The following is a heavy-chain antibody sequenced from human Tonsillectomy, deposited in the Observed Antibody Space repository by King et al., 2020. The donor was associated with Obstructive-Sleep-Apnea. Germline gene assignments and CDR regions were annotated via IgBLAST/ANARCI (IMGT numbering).Heavy chain of an antibody. CDR2: ICSSSSVL. D-gene: IGHD3-10*01. CDR3: AGGGLGRYAGEYDD. J-gene: IGHJ4*02. V-gene: IGHV3-48*04. Sequence: VQLVESGGGLVQPGGSLRLSCAASGFTFSDYSMNWVRQAPGKGLEWVSYICSSSSVLYYADSVKGRFTISRDNDKNSLYLQMNSPRAEDTAVDYCAGGGLGRYAGEYDDWGQGTLVTVSS. CDR1: GFTFSDYS.